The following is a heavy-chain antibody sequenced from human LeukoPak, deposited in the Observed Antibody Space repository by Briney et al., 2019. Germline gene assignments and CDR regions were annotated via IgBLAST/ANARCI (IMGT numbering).Heavy chain of an antibody. V-gene: IGHV4-59*01. Sequence: SETLSLTCTVSGGSISSYYRSWIRQPPGKGLEWIGYIYYSGSTNYNPSLKSRVTISVDTSKNQFSLKLSSVTAADTAVYYCARDSSSGLVNYWGQGTLVTVSS. CDR3: ARDSSSGLVNY. CDR2: IYYSGST. J-gene: IGHJ4*02. CDR1: GGSISSYY. D-gene: IGHD1-26*01.